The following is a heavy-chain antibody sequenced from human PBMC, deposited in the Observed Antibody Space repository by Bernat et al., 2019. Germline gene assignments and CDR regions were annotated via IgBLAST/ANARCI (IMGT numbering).Heavy chain of an antibody. V-gene: IGHV3-49*04. CDR3: TRGVYYYGSGSYYTFFDY. D-gene: IGHD3-10*01. Sequence: VQLVESGGGVVQPGRSLRLSCTASGFTFGDYAMSWVRQAPGKGLEWVGFIRSKAYGGTTEYAASVKGRFTISRDDSKSIAYLQMNSLKTEDTAVYYCTRGVYYYGSGSYYTFFDYWGQGTLVTVSS. J-gene: IGHJ4*02. CDR1: GFTFGDYA. CDR2: IRSKAYGGTT.